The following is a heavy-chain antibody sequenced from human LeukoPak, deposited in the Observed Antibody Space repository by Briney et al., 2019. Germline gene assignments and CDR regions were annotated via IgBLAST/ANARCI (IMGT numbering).Heavy chain of an antibody. CDR1: GYTFTSYG. CDR2: ISAYNGNT. J-gene: IGHJ4*02. V-gene: IGHV1-18*01. CDR3: ARDSGYCGGDCYSGY. Sequence: GASVKVSCKASGYTFTSYGISWVRQAPGQGLEWMGWISAYNGNTNYAQKLQGRVTMTTDTSTSTAYMELRSLRSDDTAVYYCARDSGYCGGDCYSGYWGQGTLVTVSS. D-gene: IGHD2-21*02.